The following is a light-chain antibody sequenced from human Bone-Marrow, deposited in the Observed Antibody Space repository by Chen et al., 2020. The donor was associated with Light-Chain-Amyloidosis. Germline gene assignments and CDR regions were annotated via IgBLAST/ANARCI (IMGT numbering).Light chain of an antibody. J-gene: IGLJ3*02. V-gene: IGLV3-21*02. CDR2: DDS. Sequence: SYVLTQPSSVSVGPGQTAPMACGGNNIGSTSVHWYQQTPGQAPLLVVYDDSDRPSGIPERLSGSNSGNTATLTISRVEAGDEADYYCQVWDRSSDRPVFGGGTKLTVL. CDR3: QVWDRSSDRPV. CDR1: NIGSTS.